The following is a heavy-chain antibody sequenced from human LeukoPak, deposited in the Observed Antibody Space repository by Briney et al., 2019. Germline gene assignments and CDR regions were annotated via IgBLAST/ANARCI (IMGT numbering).Heavy chain of an antibody. J-gene: IGHJ6*02. CDR3: ARSRRAYSSSWQMGYYYYGMDV. Sequence: ASVKVSCKASGYTFTGYYMHWVRQAPGQGLAWMGWINPNSGGTNYAQKFQGRVTMTRDTSISTAYMELSRLRSDDTAVYYCARSRRAYSSSWQMGYYYYGMDVWGQGTTVTVSS. D-gene: IGHD6-13*01. CDR1: GYTFTGYY. CDR2: INPNSGGT. V-gene: IGHV1-2*02.